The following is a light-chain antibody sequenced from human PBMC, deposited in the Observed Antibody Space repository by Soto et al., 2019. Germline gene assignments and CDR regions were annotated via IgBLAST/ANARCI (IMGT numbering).Light chain of an antibody. CDR1: QSVSSSD. V-gene: IGKV3-20*01. Sequence: IVLTQSPVTLSLSPGEGATLSCRASQSVSSSDLAWYQQKLGQAPRLLIYGASRRASGVPDRFSGSGSGTDFTLTISRLEPEDFAVYYCQQYGSSSQTFGQGTKVDIK. CDR2: GAS. CDR3: QQYGSSSQT. J-gene: IGKJ1*01.